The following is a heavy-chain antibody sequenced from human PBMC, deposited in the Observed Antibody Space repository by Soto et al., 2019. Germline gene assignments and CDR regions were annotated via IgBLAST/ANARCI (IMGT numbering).Heavy chain of an antibody. V-gene: IGHV1-69*02. D-gene: IGHD6-13*01. Sequence: QVQLVQSGEEVKKPGSSVKVSCKASGGTFSSYTISWVRQAPGQGLEWMGRIIPILGIANYAQKFQGRVTRTANKSTSTAYMELSRLRSEDTAVYFCARVGIAAADRVAWCQGTLVTV. CDR3: ARVGIAAADRVA. J-gene: IGHJ5*02. CDR2: IIPILGIA. CDR1: GGTFSSYT.